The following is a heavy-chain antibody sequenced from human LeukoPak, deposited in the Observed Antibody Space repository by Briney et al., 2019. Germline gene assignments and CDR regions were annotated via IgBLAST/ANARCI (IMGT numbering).Heavy chain of an antibody. CDR1: GFTFSSYN. D-gene: IGHD3-10*01. J-gene: IGHJ4*02. Sequence: PGGSLRLSCAASGFTFSSYNMNWVRQAPGKGLEWVSDISSSGSPIYFADSVKGRFTISRDNAKNSLYLQMNSLRDEDTAVYYCARLEYYYVSGNYYKLFDYWGQGTLVTVCS. CDR3: ARLEYYYVSGNYYKLFDY. V-gene: IGHV3-48*02. CDR2: ISSSGSPI.